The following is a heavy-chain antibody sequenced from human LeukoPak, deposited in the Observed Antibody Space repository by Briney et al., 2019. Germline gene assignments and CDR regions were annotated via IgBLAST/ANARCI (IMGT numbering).Heavy chain of an antibody. Sequence: SETLSLTCTVSGGSVSSGSYYWSWIRQPPGKGLEWIGHIHYSGITNYKPSLKSRVTISVDTPKNQFSLKLSSVTAADTAVYYCANSYGSGSRFDFWGQGTLVTVSS. V-gene: IGHV4-61*01. CDR2: IHYSGIT. CDR1: GGSVSSGSYY. D-gene: IGHD3-10*01. CDR3: ANSYGSGSRFDF. J-gene: IGHJ4*02.